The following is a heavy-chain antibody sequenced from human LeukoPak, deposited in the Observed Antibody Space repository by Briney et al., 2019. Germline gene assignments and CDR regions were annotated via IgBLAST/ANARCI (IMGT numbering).Heavy chain of an antibody. CDR1: GFTFSSYS. CDR3: ARTDSGSYYVHFDS. Sequence: GGSLRLSCAASGFTFSSYSMNWVRQAPGKGLEWVSSISSSSSYIYYAASVKGRFTISRDNAKNSLYLHMNSLRAEDTAVYYCARTDSGSYYVHFDSCGQGTLVTVSS. D-gene: IGHD1-26*01. J-gene: IGHJ4*02. CDR2: ISSSSSYI. V-gene: IGHV3-21*01.